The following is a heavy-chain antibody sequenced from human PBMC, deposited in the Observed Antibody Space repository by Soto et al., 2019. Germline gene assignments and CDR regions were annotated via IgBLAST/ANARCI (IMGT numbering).Heavy chain of an antibody. V-gene: IGHV1-8*01. Sequence: QVQLVQSGAEVKKPGASVKVSCKASGYTFITYDINWVRQAPGQGLEWMGWMNPYNGNAGYAQKLQGRVTMTRNTSISTAYMALTSLKYNDTAVYVCARRKERSGPHDFDSGGQVTLVTVSS. CDR2: MNPYNGNA. D-gene: IGHD1-1*01. J-gene: IGHJ4*02. CDR3: ARRKERSGPHDFDS. CDR1: GYTFITYD.